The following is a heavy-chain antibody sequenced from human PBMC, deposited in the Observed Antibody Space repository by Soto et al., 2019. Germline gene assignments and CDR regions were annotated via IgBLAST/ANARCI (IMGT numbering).Heavy chain of an antibody. Sequence: QVQLQESGPGLVKPSETLSLTCTVSVCSISSYYWSWIRQPAGTGLEWIGRIYTSGSTNDNPSLKSRGTMSVDTSKNQFSLKLSSVTAADTAVYYCARDESGDSYEDWYYDLWGRGTLVTVSS. J-gene: IGHJ2*01. CDR1: VCSISSYY. V-gene: IGHV4-4*07. D-gene: IGHD5-18*01. CDR2: IYTSGST. CDR3: ARDESGDSYEDWYYDL.